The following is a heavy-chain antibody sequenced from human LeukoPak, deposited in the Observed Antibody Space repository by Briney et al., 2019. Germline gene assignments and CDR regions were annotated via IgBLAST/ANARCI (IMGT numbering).Heavy chain of an antibody. CDR3: ARAMTLDAFDI. CDR2: INHSGST. CDR1: GGSFSGYY. V-gene: IGHV4-34*01. J-gene: IGHJ3*02. Sequence: SETLSLTCAVYGGSFSGYYWSWIRQPPGKGLEWIGEINHSGSTNYNPSLKSRVTISVDTFKNQFSLKLSSVTAADTAVYYCARAMTLDAFDIWGQGTMVTVSS. D-gene: IGHD2-21*02.